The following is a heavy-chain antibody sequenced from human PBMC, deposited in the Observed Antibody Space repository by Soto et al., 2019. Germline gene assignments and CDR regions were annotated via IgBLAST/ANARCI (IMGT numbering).Heavy chain of an antibody. CDR2: IKQDGNEK. Sequence: GGSLRLSCAASGFTFSTYWMSWVRQAPGKGLEWVANIKQDGNEKYYVGSVKGRFTISRDNAKNSLNLQMNSLRAEDTAVYYCVRDRRCSGGSCYYFDYWGQGTLVTGSS. CDR1: GFTFSTYW. V-gene: IGHV3-7*01. CDR3: VRDRRCSGGSCYYFDY. J-gene: IGHJ4*02. D-gene: IGHD2-15*01.